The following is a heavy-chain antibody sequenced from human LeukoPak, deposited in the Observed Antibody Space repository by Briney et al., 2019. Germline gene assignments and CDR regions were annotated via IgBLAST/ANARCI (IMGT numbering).Heavy chain of an antibody. D-gene: IGHD1-1*01. V-gene: IGHV5-51*01. CDR3: ARPGERSRRDWNLDQ. CDR1: GYSFTSSW. CDR2: IYPGDSDI. J-gene: IGHJ4*02. Sequence: GESLKISCKGSGYSFTSSWIGWLRHMPGKGLEWMGIIYPGDSDIKYSPSFQGQVTISADKSISTAYLQWSSLKASDTAVYYCARPGERSRRDWNLDQWGQGTLVTVSS.